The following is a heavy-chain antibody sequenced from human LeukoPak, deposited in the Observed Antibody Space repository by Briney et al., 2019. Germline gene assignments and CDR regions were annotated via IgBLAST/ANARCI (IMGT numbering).Heavy chain of an antibody. CDR3: ARVSYYSSSSFDY. J-gene: IGHJ4*02. Sequence: GGSLRLSCAASGFTFSSYSMNWVRQAPGKGLEWVSSISSSSSYIYYADSVKGRFTISRDSAKNSLYLQMNSLRAEDTAVYYCARVSYYSSSSFDYWGQGTLVTVSS. V-gene: IGHV3-21*01. CDR1: GFTFSSYS. CDR2: ISSSSSYI. D-gene: IGHD6-6*01.